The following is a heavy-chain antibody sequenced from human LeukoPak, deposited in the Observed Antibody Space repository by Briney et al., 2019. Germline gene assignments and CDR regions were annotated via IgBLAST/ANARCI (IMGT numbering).Heavy chain of an antibody. CDR2: IPYDGIDK. CDR1: GFTFSTYG. Sequence: GGSLRLSCAASGFTFSTYGMHWVRQAPGKGLEWVAFIPYDGIDKHYRDSVKGRFTVSRDNSKNTLYLQMNSLRAEDTAVYYCAKADGYSSSPLLWGQGTLVTVSS. J-gene: IGHJ4*02. D-gene: IGHD6-13*01. V-gene: IGHV3-30*02. CDR3: AKADGYSSSPLL.